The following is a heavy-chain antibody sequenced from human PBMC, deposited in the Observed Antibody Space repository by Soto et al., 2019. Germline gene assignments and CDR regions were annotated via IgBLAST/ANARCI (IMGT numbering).Heavy chain of an antibody. CDR1: GFTFSRYW. Sequence: GGSLRLSCGASGFTFSRYWMNWVRQAPGKGLEWVANINRDGGQTYYVGSVKGRFTISRNNAKNFLYLQMDSLRAEDTAVYYCASPPTNLDYDDDTWFDPWGQGTLVTVSS. CDR3: ASPPTNLDYDDDTWFDP. J-gene: IGHJ5*02. D-gene: IGHD4-17*01. CDR2: INRDGGQT. V-gene: IGHV3-7*01.